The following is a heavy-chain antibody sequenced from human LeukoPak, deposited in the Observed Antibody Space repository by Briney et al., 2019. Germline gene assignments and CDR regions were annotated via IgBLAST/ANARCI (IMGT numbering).Heavy chain of an antibody. CDR2: INWNGGST. D-gene: IGHD3-10*01. CDR1: GFPFDDYG. CDR3: ARLMVRGVVGSFDI. J-gene: IGHJ3*02. V-gene: IGHV3-20*04. Sequence: GGSLRLSCGASGFPFDDYGMSWVRQAPGEGLEWGSGINWNGGSTGYADSVKGRFTISRDNAKNSLYLQMDSLRAEDTALYYCARLMVRGVVGSFDIWGQGTMVTVSS.